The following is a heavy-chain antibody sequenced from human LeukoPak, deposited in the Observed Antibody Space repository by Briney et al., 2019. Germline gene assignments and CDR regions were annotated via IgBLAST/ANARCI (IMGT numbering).Heavy chain of an antibody. D-gene: IGHD3-22*01. CDR3: AKDYYDSSGPRYGMDV. CDR2: ISSSSSTI. V-gene: IGHV3-48*04. CDR1: GFTFSSYS. J-gene: IGHJ6*02. Sequence: GGSLRLSCAASGFTFSSYSMNWVRQAPGKGLEWVSYISSSSSTIYYADSVKGRFTISRDNAKNSLYLQMNSLRAEDTAVYYSAKDYYDSSGPRYGMDVWGQGTTVTVSS.